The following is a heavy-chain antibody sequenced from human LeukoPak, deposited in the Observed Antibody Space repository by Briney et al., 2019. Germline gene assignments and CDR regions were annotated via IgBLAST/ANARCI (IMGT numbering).Heavy chain of an antibody. V-gene: IGHV1-69*05. Sequence: SVKVSCKASGGTFSNYAISWVRQAPGQGLEWMGRIIPIFGTANYAQQFQGRVAITTDESTSTAYMELSSLRSEDTAVYYCARDSQVHYYDSSGYYYRSWGQGTLVTVSS. J-gene: IGHJ4*02. D-gene: IGHD3-22*01. CDR2: IIPIFGTA. CDR3: ARDSQVHYYDSSGYYYRS. CDR1: GGTFSNYA.